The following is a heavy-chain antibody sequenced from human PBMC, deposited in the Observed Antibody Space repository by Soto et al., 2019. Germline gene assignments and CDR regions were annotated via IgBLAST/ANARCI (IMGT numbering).Heavy chain of an antibody. J-gene: IGHJ1*01. CDR1: GFTFSTYA. D-gene: IGHD3-16*01. CDR3: FKCGSSYPRCLYAY. V-gene: IGHV3-23*01. CDR2: ITVSGSNT. Sequence: GGSLRLSCAASGFTFSTYAMNWVRQAPGKGLEWVSAITVSGSNTFYVDSVKGRFTISRDNSKDTLYLQMTSLRVEDTALYHCFKCGSSYPRCLYAYCGQGTLVTVSS.